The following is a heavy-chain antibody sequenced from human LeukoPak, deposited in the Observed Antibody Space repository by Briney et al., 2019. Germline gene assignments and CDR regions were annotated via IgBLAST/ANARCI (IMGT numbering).Heavy chain of an antibody. Sequence: PGGSLRPSCAADGFTFSDHYMDWVRQVAGKGLEWVGRTRNKANSYTTAYAASVKGRFTISRDDSKNSLYLQMNSLKTEDTAVYYCAGSMTTVSYWYFDLWGRGTLVTVSS. CDR2: TRNKANSYTT. CDR1: GFTFSDHY. CDR3: AGSMTTVSYWYFDL. J-gene: IGHJ2*01. V-gene: IGHV3-72*01. D-gene: IGHD4-11*01.